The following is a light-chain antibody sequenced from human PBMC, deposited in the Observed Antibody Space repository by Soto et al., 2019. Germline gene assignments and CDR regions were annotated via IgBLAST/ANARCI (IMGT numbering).Light chain of an antibody. J-gene: IGKJ2*01. CDR3: QQYNAWPRP. CDR2: GAV. CDR1: QSVGGD. Sequence: EVVMTQSPVTLSVSPGERATLSCRASQSVGGDLAWYQQTPGQTPRLLIYGAVTRATGVAARFSGAGSGTDFTLTVDSLQSEDVAIYYCQQYNAWPRPFGQGTKLEI. V-gene: IGKV3-15*01.